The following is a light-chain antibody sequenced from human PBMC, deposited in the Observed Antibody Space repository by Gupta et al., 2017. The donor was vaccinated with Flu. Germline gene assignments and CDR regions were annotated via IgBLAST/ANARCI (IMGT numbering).Light chain of an antibody. J-gene: IGKJ4*01. Sequence: SSLSAFVGDRETSTYRTSQGIRNYIAWYKQKPGKGPKLLICAESTWQAAVTSRFSGSGYGKDVALTISSRLPEDVASYYSQKYNSFPPLAFGRGTKLEIK. V-gene: IGKV1-27*01. CDR3: QKYNSFPPLA. CDR2: AES. CDR1: QGIRNY.